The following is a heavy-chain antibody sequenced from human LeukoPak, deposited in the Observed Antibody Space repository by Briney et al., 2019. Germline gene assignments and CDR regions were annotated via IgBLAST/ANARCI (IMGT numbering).Heavy chain of an antibody. J-gene: IGHJ5*02. CDR3: GIGITCQRGTDYP. V-gene: IGHV3-23*01. Sequence: GGSLRLSCAASGFTFSSYAMSWVRQAPGKGLEWVSAISGSGGTTYYADSVKGRFTISRDNSKSTLYVQMNSLRAEDTAVYYCGIGITCQRGTDYPWREGTLVTISS. CDR1: GFTFSSYA. D-gene: IGHD1-26*01. CDR2: ISGSGGTT.